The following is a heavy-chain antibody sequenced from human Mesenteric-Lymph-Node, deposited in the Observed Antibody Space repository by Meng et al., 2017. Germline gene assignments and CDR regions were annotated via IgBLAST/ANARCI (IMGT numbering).Heavy chain of an antibody. CDR1: GFTFSSYS. J-gene: IGHJ4*02. D-gene: IGHD3-10*01. CDR3: ARLILWFGELLFDY. Sequence: GESLKISCAASGFTFSSYSMNWVRQAPGKGLEWVSSIRSCTNCTYYIDSVKGRFIISRDNAKNSLYLQMNSLRAEDTAVYYCARLILWFGELLFDYWGQGTLVTVSS. V-gene: IGHV3-21*01. CDR2: IRSCTNCT.